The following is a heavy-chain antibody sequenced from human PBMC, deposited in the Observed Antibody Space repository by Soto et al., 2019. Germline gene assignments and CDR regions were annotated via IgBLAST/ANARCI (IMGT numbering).Heavy chain of an antibody. CDR2: IIPIFGTA. J-gene: IGHJ4*02. V-gene: IGHV1-69*13. Sequence: ASVKVSCKASGGTFSSYAISWVRQAPGQGLEWMGGIIPIFGTANYAQKFQGRVTITADESTSTAYMELSSLRSEDTAVYYCARNEWFGEKYYFDYWGQGTLVPSPQ. CDR1: GGTFSSYA. D-gene: IGHD3-10*01. CDR3: ARNEWFGEKYYFDY.